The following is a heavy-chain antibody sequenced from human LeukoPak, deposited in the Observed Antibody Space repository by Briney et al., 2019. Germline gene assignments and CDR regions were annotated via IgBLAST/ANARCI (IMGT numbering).Heavy chain of an antibody. CDR3: ARDTRSYDSSGYYFFDF. J-gene: IGHJ4*02. V-gene: IGHV4-34*01. CDR2: INHSGST. Sequence: SETLSLTCAVYGGSFSGYYWSWIRQPPGKGLEWIGEINHSGSTNSNPSLKSRATISMDTSKHHFSLKLSSVTAADTAVYYCARDTRSYDSSGYYFFDFWGQGTLVTVSS. CDR1: GGSFSGYY. D-gene: IGHD3-22*01.